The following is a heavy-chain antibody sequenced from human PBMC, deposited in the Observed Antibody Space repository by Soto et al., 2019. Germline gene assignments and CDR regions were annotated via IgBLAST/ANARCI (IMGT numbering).Heavy chain of an antibody. Sequence: ASVKVSCKASGGTFSNYAIDWVRQAPGQGLEWMGGVIPVFGTTSYAQKFQGGVTITADESTSTAYMDLSSLRSEDTAVYYCARYPARGDSSGYYYYFDCWGQGTLVTVSS. J-gene: IGHJ4*02. CDR2: VIPVFGTT. CDR3: ARYPARGDSSGYYYYFDC. V-gene: IGHV1-69*13. D-gene: IGHD3-22*01. CDR1: GGTFSNYA.